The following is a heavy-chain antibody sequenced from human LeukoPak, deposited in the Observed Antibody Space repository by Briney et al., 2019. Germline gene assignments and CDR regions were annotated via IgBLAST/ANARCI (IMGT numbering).Heavy chain of an antibody. D-gene: IGHD3-10*01. V-gene: IGHV3-30*04. CDR1: GFTFSSYA. Sequence: PGGSLRLSCAASGFTFSSYAMHWVRQAPGKGLEWVAVISYDGSNKYYADSVKGRFTISRDNSKNTLYLQMNSLRAEDTAVYYCARAGLLWFGELLIWGQGTLVTVSS. CDR3: ARAGLLWFGELLI. CDR2: ISYDGSNK. J-gene: IGHJ4*02.